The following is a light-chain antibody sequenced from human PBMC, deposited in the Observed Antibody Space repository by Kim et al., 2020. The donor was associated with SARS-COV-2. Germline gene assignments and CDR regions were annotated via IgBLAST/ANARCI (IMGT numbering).Light chain of an antibody. CDR3: LQDSDYPYT. J-gene: IGKJ2*01. CDR1: QYIRND. CDR2: AAS. V-gene: IGKV1-6*01. Sequence: SASVGDRITITCRESQYIRNDLGWYQQKPGKAPKLRIFAASSLQRGVPSRFSGSGSGTDFTLTISSLQPEDFATYYCLQDSDYPYTFGQGTKLEI.